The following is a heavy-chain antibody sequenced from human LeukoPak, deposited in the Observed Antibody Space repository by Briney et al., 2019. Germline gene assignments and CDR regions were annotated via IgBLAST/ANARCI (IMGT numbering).Heavy chain of an antibody. CDR1: GGSISSYY. D-gene: IGHD3-22*01. Sequence: SETLSLTCTVSGGSISSYYWSWIRQPPGKGLEWIGYIYYSGSTYYNPSLKSRVTISVDTSKNQFSLKLSSVTAADTAVYYCAREGVVIRIFDYWGQGTLVTVSS. J-gene: IGHJ4*02. CDR3: AREGVVIRIFDY. V-gene: IGHV4-59*12. CDR2: IYYSGST.